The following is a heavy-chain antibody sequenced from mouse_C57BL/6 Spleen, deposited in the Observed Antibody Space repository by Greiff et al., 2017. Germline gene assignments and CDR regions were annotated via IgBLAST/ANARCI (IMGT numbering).Heavy chain of an antibody. CDR2: ISYDGSN. CDR3: AREVYYGEDWYFDV. J-gene: IGHJ1*03. V-gene: IGHV3-6*01. D-gene: IGHD2-13*01. CDR1: GYSITSGYY. Sequence: EVQLQESGPGLVKPSQSLSLTCSVTGYSITSGYYWNWIRQFPGNKLEWMGYISYDGSNNYNPSLKNRISITRDTSKNQFFLKLNSVTTEDTATYFCAREVYYGEDWYFDVWGTGTTVTVSS.